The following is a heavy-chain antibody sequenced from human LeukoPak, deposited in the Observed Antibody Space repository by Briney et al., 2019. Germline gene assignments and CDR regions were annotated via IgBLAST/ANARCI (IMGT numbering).Heavy chain of an antibody. D-gene: IGHD6-6*01. CDR1: GYTFTSYD. Sequence: ASVKVSCKASGYTFTSYDINWVRQATGQGLEWMGWMNPNSGNTGYAQKFQGRVTMTRNTSISTAYMGLSSLRSEDTAVYYCEIAARPVGGAQRSVYNWFDPWGQGTLVTVSS. CDR2: MNPNSGNT. V-gene: IGHV1-8*01. CDR3: EIAARPVGGAQRSVYNWFDP. J-gene: IGHJ5*02.